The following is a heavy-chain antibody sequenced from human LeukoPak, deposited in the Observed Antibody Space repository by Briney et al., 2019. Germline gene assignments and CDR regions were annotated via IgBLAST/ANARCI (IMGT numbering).Heavy chain of an antibody. D-gene: IGHD5-18*01. J-gene: IGHJ4*02. CDR1: GFTFSSYG. Sequence: GRSLRLSCAASGFTFSSYGMHWVRQAPGKGLEWVAVISYDDGSNKYYADSVKGRFTISRDNSKNTLYLQMNSLRAEDTAVYYCAKEQLTSGYSFLTDYWGQGTLVTVSS. CDR2: ISYDDGSNK. V-gene: IGHV3-30*18. CDR3: AKEQLTSGYSFLTDY.